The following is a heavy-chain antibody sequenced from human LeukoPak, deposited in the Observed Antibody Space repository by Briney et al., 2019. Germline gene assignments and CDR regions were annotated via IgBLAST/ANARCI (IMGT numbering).Heavy chain of an antibody. Sequence: GGSLRLSCAASGFTLSSYAVSWVRQAPGKGLEWVSYISSSGSTIYYGDSVKGRFTISRDNAKNSLYLQTNSLKAEDTAVYYCARDDRGMTHNFDYWGQGTLVTVSS. J-gene: IGHJ4*02. V-gene: IGHV3-48*03. CDR1: GFTLSSYA. CDR2: ISSSGSTI. D-gene: IGHD3-10*01. CDR3: ARDDRGMTHNFDY.